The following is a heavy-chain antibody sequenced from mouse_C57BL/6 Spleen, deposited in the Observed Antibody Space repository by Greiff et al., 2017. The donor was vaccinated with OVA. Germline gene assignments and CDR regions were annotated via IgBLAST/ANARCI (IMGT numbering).Heavy chain of an antibody. CDR2: IYPGDGDT. CDR3: ARATTVVGGDWYFDV. CDR1: GYAFSSYR. J-gene: IGHJ1*03. Sequence: QVQLKESGAELVKPGASVKISCKASGYAFSSYRMNWVKQRPGKGLEWIGQIYPGDGDTNYNGKFKGKATLTADKSSSTAYMQLSSLTSEDSAVYFCARATTVVGGDWYFDVWGTGTTVTVSS. D-gene: IGHD1-1*01. V-gene: IGHV1-80*01.